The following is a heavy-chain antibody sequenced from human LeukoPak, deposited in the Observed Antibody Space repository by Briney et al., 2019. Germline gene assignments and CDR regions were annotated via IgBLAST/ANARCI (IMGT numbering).Heavy chain of an antibody. CDR3: ARDLVGTDLDYHYGMDV. CDR2: INPNSGGT. Sequence: ASVKVSCKASGYTFTGYYMHWVRQAPGQGLEWMGWINPNSGGTNYAQKFQGRVTMTRDTSISTAYMELSRLRSDDTAVYYCARDLVGTDLDYHYGMDVWGQGTTVTVSS. D-gene: IGHD2-8*02. J-gene: IGHJ6*02. V-gene: IGHV1-2*02. CDR1: GYTFTGYY.